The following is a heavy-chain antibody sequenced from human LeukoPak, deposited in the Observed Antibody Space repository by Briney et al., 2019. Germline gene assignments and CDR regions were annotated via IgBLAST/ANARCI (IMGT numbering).Heavy chain of an antibody. D-gene: IGHD3-9*01. V-gene: IGHV4-59*02. CDR2: IFYRGTT. CDR1: GASVSSYY. CDR3: ARGLVIRQDDAFDI. J-gene: IGHJ3*02. Sequence: SETLSLTCTVSGASVSSYYWSWIRQAPGKGLEWIGYIFYRGTTDYSPSLNHRVTLSVDTSKNQFSLQLSSLTAADTAVYYCARGLVIRQDDAFDIWGHGTIVTVSS.